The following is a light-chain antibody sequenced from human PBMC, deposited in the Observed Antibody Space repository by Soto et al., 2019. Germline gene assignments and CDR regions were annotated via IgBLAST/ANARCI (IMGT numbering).Light chain of an antibody. CDR1: SSDVGAYDS. V-gene: IGLV2-14*01. J-gene: IGLJ1*01. Sequence: QSALTQPATVSGSPGQSITISCTGSSSDVGAYDSVSWYQQHPGKAPKLMIYDVSNRPSGVSNRFSGSKSGNTASLTISGLQAEDEADYYCTSYTGSSTLYVFGTGTKRTVL. CDR3: TSYTGSSTLYV. CDR2: DVS.